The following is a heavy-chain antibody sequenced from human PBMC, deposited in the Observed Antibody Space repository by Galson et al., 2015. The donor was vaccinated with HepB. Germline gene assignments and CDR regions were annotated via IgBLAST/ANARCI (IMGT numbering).Heavy chain of an antibody. CDR2: IIPILGVT. CDR1: GTPFGSIT. CDR3: ARLGYNYYYDY. J-gene: IGHJ4*02. V-gene: IGHV1-69*02. D-gene: IGHD1-14*01. Sequence: SVKVSCKASGTPFGSITINWVRQAPGQGLVWVGRIIPILGVTNYAQKFQGRVTFSADKSTSTVYMELSSLTSDDTAVYYCARLGYNYYYDYWGQGTLVTVSS.